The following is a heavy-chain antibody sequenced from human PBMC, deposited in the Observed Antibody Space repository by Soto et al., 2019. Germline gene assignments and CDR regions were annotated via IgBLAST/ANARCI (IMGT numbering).Heavy chain of an antibody. CDR2: IDQDGSQK. Sequence: EVQLVDSGGGLVQPGGSLRLSCAASGFTFSTYWMSWVRQAPGKGLECVANIDQDGSQKYYVDSVKGRFTISRDNAKNSLYLQMNSLRAEDTAVYYCARDMGPSGAYGYWGQGTLVTVSS. D-gene: IGHD1-26*01. CDR1: GFTFSTYW. J-gene: IGHJ4*02. V-gene: IGHV3-7*03. CDR3: ARDMGPSGAYGY.